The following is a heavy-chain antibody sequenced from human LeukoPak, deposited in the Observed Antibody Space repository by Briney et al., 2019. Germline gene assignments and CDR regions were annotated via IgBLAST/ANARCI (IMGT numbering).Heavy chain of an antibody. CDR1: GGSISSYY. D-gene: IGHD3-16*01. V-gene: IGHV4-4*07. CDR3: ARGGYYDYVWGSYHYYYMDV. CDR2: IYTSGST. Sequence: PSETLSLTCTVSGGSISSYYWSWIRQPAGKGLEWIGRIYTSGSTNYNPSLKSRVTMSVDTSKNQFSLKLSSVTAADTAVYYCARGGYYDYVWGSYHYYYMDVWGKGTTVTISS. J-gene: IGHJ6*03.